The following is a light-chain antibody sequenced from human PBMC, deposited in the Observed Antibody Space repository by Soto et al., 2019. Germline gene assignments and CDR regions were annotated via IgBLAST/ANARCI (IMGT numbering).Light chain of an antibody. CDR2: AAS. V-gene: IGKV1-9*01. J-gene: IGKJ4*01. CDR3: HQLNSYPHT. Sequence: IQLTQAPSSLSASVGDRVTITCRASPGISSYLAWYQQKPGKAPKLLIYAASTLQSGVTSRFSGSGSGTDFTLTISSLQPEDFATYYCHQLNSYPHTFGGGTKVEIK. CDR1: PGISSY.